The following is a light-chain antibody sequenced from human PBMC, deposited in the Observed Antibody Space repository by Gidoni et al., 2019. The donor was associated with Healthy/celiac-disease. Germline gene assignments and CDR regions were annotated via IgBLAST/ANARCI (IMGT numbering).Light chain of an antibody. CDR3: QQYNSYSLYT. J-gene: IGKJ2*01. CDR2: DAS. V-gene: IGKV1-5*01. Sequence: DIQMTHAPSTLSASVGDRVTITCRASQSISSWLAWYQQKPGKAPKLLIYDASSLESGVPSRFSGSGSGTEFTLTISSLQPDDFATYYCQQYNSYSLYTFGQXTKLEIK. CDR1: QSISSW.